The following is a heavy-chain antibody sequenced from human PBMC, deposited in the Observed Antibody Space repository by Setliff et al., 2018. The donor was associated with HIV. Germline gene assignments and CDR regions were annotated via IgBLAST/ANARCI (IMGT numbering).Heavy chain of an antibody. CDR2: IIPVFGET. J-gene: IGHJ4*02. D-gene: IGHD3-10*01. CDR3: AREARDVVRGVIIADY. CDR1: GGTFSSYD. V-gene: IGHV1-69*13. Sequence: AASVKVSCKASGGTFSSYDISWVRQAPGQGLEWMGRIIPVFGETNYAQKFQGRVTITADEFTSTAYMELSSLRSEDTAVYYCAREARDVVRGVIIADYWGQGTLVTVSS.